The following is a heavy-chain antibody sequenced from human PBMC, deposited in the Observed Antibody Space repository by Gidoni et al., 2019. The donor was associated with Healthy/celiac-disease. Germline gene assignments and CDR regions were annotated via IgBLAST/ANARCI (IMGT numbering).Heavy chain of an antibody. J-gene: IGHJ4*02. CDR2: ISGSGGST. D-gene: IGHD2-21*02. Sequence: EVQVLESGGGWVLSGGSLRVYCAASGFTFRIYAMSWVRQAPGKGLEWVSAISGSGGSTYYADSVKGRFTISRDNSKNTLYLQMNSLRAEDTAVYYCAKRLDYWGQGTLVTVSS. V-gene: IGHV3-23*01. CDR1: GFTFRIYA. CDR3: AKRLDY.